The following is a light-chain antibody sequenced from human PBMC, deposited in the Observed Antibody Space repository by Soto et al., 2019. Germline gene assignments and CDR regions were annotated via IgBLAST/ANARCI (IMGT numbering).Light chain of an antibody. J-gene: IGLJ3*02. Sequence: QPVLTQPPSASGTPGQRVTISCSGSTSSIGSNTVNWYQQLPGTAPKLLIYNSNQRPSGVPDRFSGSKSGTSASLAISGLQAEDEADYYCAAWDDSLNGPVFGGGTKLTVL. CDR2: NSN. CDR3: AAWDDSLNGPV. V-gene: IGLV1-44*01. CDR1: TSSIGSNT.